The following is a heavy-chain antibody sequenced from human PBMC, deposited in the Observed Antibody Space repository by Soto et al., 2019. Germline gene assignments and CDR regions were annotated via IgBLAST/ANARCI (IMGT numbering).Heavy chain of an antibody. CDR3: AILDSSGYYYGYYFDY. Sequence: SETLSLTCTVSGGSISSGGYYWSWIRQHPGVGLEWFGYIYYSGSTYYNPSLKRRVTISVDTSKNQSSLKRSSVTAADTAVYYCAILDSSGYYYGYYFDYWGQGTLVTVSS. CDR1: GGSISSGGYY. D-gene: IGHD3-22*01. CDR2: IYYSGST. V-gene: IGHV4-31*03. J-gene: IGHJ4*02.